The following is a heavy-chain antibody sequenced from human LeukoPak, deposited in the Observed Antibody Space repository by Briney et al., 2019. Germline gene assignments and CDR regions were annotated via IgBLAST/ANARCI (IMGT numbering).Heavy chain of an antibody. D-gene: IGHD3-16*01. Sequence: GESLKISCKASSYNFRNYWIGWVRQMPGKGLEWMGIIYPGGSETQYMPSFEGQVTISVDGSTSTVYLQWSTLKASDTAMYYCARRNYYDVWFDPWGQGTLVTVSS. V-gene: IGHV5-51*01. CDR3: ARRNYYDVWFDP. J-gene: IGHJ5*02. CDR1: SYNFRNYW. CDR2: IYPGGSET.